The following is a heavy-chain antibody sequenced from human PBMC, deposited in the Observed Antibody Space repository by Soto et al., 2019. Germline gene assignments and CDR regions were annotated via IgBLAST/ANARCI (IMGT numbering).Heavy chain of an antibody. Sequence: QIQLVQSGAEVKKPGASVKVSCKASGYTFTTYGITWLRQAPGQGLEWMGWISAYDGNTNYAQKLQGRFSMTTDPSTNTAYRELRSLRSDDTAVYYCARDPATAYSSSSFDYWGQGTLVTVSS. J-gene: IGHJ4*02. CDR1: GYTFTTYG. CDR3: ARDPATAYSSSSFDY. V-gene: IGHV1-18*04. D-gene: IGHD6-6*01. CDR2: ISAYDGNT.